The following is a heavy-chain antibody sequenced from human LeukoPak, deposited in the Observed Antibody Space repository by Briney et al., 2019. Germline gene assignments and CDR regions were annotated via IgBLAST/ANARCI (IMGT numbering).Heavy chain of an antibody. V-gene: IGHV4-59*01. Sequence: SETLSLTCTVSGGSISSYYWSWIRQPPGKGLEWIGYIYYSGSTNYNPSLKSRVTISVDTSKNQFSLKLSSVTAADTAVYDCARYSRSYHDAFDIWGQGTMVTVSS. J-gene: IGHJ3*02. CDR2: IYYSGST. CDR1: GGSISSYY. D-gene: IGHD1-26*01. CDR3: ARYSRSYHDAFDI.